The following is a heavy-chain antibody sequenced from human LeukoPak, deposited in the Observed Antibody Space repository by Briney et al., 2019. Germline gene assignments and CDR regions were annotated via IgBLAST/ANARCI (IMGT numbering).Heavy chain of an antibody. V-gene: IGHV3-33*01. Sequence: GTSLRLSCAASGFTFSDYGMHWVRQAPGEGLEWVAVIWNDGSYKYYADSVKGRFTISRDNSKNTLYVQMNSLRVEDTAVYYCARSIAAQTNNWFDPWGQGTLVTVSS. CDR1: GFTFSDYG. D-gene: IGHD6-13*01. CDR3: ARSIAAQTNNWFDP. J-gene: IGHJ5*02. CDR2: IWNDGSYK.